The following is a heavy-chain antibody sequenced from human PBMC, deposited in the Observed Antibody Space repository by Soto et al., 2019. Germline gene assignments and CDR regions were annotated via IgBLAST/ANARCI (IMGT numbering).Heavy chain of an antibody. J-gene: IGHJ4*02. CDR3: ASPEESYFDY. V-gene: IGHV1-69*01. CDR2: IIPIFGTA. CDR1: GGTFSSYA. Sequence: QVQLVQSGAEVKKPGSSVKVSCKASGGTFSSYAISWVRQAPGQGLEWMGGIIPIFGTANYAQKFQGRVTITADGSTSAGYMELSSLGAEDTGVYYCASPEESYFDYWGEGTLVTVSS.